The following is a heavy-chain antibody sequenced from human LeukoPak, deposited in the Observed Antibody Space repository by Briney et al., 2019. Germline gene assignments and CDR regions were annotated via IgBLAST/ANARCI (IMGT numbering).Heavy chain of an antibody. V-gene: IGHV1-24*01. CDR3: ATGQTGEDY. Sequence: ASVKVSCKVSGYTLIELSMRWVRQAPGKGLEWMGGFDPEDGETIYAQKFQGRVTMTEDTSTDTAYMELSSLRSEGTAVYYCATGQTGEDYWGQGTLVTVSS. CDR1: GYTLIELS. D-gene: IGHD7-27*01. CDR2: FDPEDGET. J-gene: IGHJ4*02.